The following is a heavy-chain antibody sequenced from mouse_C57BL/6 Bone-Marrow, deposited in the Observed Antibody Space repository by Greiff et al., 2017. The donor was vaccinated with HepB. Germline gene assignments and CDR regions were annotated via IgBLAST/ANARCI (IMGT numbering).Heavy chain of an antibody. CDR2: IDPETGGT. D-gene: IGHD1-1*01. J-gene: IGHJ3*01. V-gene: IGHV1-15*01. Sequence: QVQLQQSGAELVRPGASVTLSCKASGYTFTDYEMHWVKQTPVHGLEWIGAIDPETGGTAYNQKFKGKAILTADKSSSTAYMELRSLTSEDSAVYYCTRAGEYCSSSWFAYWGQGTLVTVSA. CDR1: GYTFTDYE. CDR3: TRAGEYCSSSWFAY.